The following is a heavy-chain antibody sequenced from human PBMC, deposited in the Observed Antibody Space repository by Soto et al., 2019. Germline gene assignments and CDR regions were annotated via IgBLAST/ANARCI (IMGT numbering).Heavy chain of an antibody. D-gene: IGHD4-17*01. CDR2: IKEDGSEK. CDR3: ARDGLRGFDY. J-gene: IGHJ4*02. CDR1: EFTFSTYW. Sequence: GGSLRLSCAASEFTFSTYWMSWVRQAPGKGLEWVANIKEDGSEKYYVDSVKGRFTISRDNAKNSLYLQMNSLRAEDTAVYYCARDGLRGFDYWGQGTLVTVSS. V-gene: IGHV3-7*01.